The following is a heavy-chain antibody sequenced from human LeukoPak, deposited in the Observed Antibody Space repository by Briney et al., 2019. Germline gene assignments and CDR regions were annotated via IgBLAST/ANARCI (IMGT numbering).Heavy chain of an antibody. CDR2: ISFDGSNQ. CDR1: GFTFSSFG. D-gene: IGHD4-17*01. Sequence: PGGSLRLSCAASGFTFSSFGMHWVRQAPGQGLEWVAVISFDGSNQYYADSVKGRFTIYRENFKNTVYLKMNSLRAEETAVYYCAKSHPPTVTTEEGEYLQHWGQGTLVTVSS. V-gene: IGHV3-30*18. J-gene: IGHJ1*01. CDR3: AKSHPPTVTTEEGEYLQH.